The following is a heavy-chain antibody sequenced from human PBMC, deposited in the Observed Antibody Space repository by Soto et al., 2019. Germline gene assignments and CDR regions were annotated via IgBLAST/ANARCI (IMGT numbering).Heavy chain of an antibody. CDR2: IYHSGCT. V-gene: IGHV4-30-2*01. CDR1: GGSIINGNYS. CDR3: ASRFVDSATGYFDR. Sequence: QLQLQESGSGLLRPSQTLSLTCLVSGGSIINGNYSWTWIRQPPGKALEWIGYIYHSGCTYYNPSLRSRVTLSVDRSKDQFSLNMKSMTAADTAVYYCASRFVDSATGYFDRWGQGTLVTVSS. J-gene: IGHJ4*02. D-gene: IGHD5-12*01.